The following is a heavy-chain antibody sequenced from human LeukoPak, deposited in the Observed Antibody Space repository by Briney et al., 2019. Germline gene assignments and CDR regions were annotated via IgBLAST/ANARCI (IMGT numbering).Heavy chain of an antibody. D-gene: IGHD5-24*01. CDR2: INPSGGSS. V-gene: IGHV1-46*01. CDR3: ASVYKNGMDV. Sequence: GASVKVSCKASGYTFTSYYMHWVRQAPGQGLEWLGIINPSGGSSSYAQKFQGRATLTRATSTSTVYMELSSLRSEDTAVYYCASVYKNGMDVWGQGTTVIVSS. J-gene: IGHJ6*02. CDR1: GYTFTSYY.